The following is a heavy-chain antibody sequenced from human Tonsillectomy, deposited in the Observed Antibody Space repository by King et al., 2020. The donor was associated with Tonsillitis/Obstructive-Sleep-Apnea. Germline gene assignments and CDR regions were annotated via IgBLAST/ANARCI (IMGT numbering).Heavy chain of an antibody. V-gene: IGHV3-21*01. Sequence: QLVQSGGGLVKPGGSLRLSCAASGFTFSSYSMNWVRQAPGKGLEWVSSISSSSSYIYYADSVKGRFTISRDNAKNSLYLQMNSLRAEDTAVYYCARDLGYCSSTSCYTPLTFDYWGQGTLVTVSS. CDR1: GFTFSSYS. D-gene: IGHD2-2*02. CDR3: ARDLGYCSSTSCYTPLTFDY. J-gene: IGHJ4*02. CDR2: ISSSSSYI.